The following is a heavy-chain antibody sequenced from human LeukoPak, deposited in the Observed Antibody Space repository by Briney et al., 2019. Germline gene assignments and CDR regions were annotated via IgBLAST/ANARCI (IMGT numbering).Heavy chain of an antibody. CDR3: ASAPSNPLYYYYYMDV. Sequence: SQTLSLTCTVSGGSISSGGYYWSWIRQHPGKGLEWIGEINHSGSTNYNPSLKSRVTISVDTSKNQFSLKLSSVTAADTAVYYCASAPSNPLYYYYYMDVWGKGTTVTVSS. CDR1: GGSISSGGYY. J-gene: IGHJ6*03. V-gene: IGHV4-31*03. CDR2: INHSGST.